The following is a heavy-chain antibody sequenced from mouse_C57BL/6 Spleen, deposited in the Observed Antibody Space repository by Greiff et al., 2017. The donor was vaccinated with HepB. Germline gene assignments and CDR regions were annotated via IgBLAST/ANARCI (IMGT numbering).Heavy chain of an antibody. V-gene: IGHV1-81*01. D-gene: IGHD1-1*01. CDR2: IYPRSGNT. CDR1: GYNFTSYG. CDR3: ARRYYGSSYFDY. Sequence: VQLQQSGAELARPGASVKLSCKASGYNFTSYGISWVKQRTGQGLEWIGEIYPRSGNTYYNEKFKGKATLTADKSSSTAYMELRSLTSEDSAVYFCARRYYGSSYFDYWGQGTTLTVSS. J-gene: IGHJ2*01.